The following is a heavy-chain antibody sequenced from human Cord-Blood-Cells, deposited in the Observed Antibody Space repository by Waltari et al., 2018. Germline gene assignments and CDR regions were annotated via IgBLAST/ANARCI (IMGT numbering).Heavy chain of an antibody. CDR3: ARDTLVGYCSGGSCYSNFDY. Sequence: QVQLVQSGAEVKKPGAPVKVSCKASGYTFTSYGIRWVRQAPGQGLAWMGWISAYNGNTNYAQKLQGRVTMTTDTSTSTAYMELRSMRSDDTAVYYCARDTLVGYCSGGSCYSNFDYWGQGTLVTVSS. CDR2: ISAYNGNT. V-gene: IGHV1-18*01. D-gene: IGHD2-15*01. CDR1: GYTFTSYG. J-gene: IGHJ4*02.